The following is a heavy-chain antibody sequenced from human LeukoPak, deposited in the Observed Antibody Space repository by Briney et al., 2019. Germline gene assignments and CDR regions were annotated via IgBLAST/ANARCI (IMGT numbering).Heavy chain of an antibody. J-gene: IGHJ4*02. D-gene: IGHD3-16*02. V-gene: IGHV4-31*03. CDR1: GGSISSGGYY. CDR2: IYYSGST. CDR3: ARNGVIVNFDY. Sequence: SETLSLTCTVSGGSISSGGYYWSWIRQHPGKGLEWIGYIYYSGSTYYNPSLKSRVTISVDTSKNQFSLKLSSVTAADTAVYYCARNGVIVNFDYWGQGTLVTVSS.